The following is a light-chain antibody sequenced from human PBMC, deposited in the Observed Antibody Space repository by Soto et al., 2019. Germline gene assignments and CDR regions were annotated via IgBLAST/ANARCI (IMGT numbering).Light chain of an antibody. CDR3: QQYGSAPIT. CDR2: GAS. CDR1: QRFXSN. J-gene: IGKJ5*01. V-gene: IGKV3-15*01. Sequence: DKVMTQSPATLSVSPGERSTLPCRASQRFXSNFVWDQQKPGQAPRILXDGASSMATDSPGRFSGSGSGTEFTLTISSLQSEDSAVYYCQQYGSAPITFGQGTRLEI.